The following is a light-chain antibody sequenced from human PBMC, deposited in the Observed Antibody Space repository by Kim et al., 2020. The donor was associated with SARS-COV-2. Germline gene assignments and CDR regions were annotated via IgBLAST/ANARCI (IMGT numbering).Light chain of an antibody. J-gene: IGLJ3*02. CDR1: NIGSKS. CDR2: YDK. CDR3: QVWDSTNDQAV. V-gene: IGLV3-21*04. Sequence: APGQTASITCGGSNIGSKSVHWYQQKPGQAPVLAIYYDKDRPSGIPERFSGSNSGNTATLTITRVEAGDEADYYCQVWDSTNDQAVFGGGTRLTVL.